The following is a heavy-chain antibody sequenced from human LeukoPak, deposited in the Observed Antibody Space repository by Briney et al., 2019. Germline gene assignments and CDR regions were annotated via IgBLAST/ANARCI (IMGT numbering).Heavy chain of an antibody. Sequence: GASLRLSCAASGFTFSSYAMSWVRQAQGKGLEWVSAISGSGGSTYYADSVKGRFTISRDNSKNTLYLQMNSLRAEDTAVYYCAKIRYSSGWFSFDYWGQGTLVTVSS. V-gene: IGHV3-23*01. CDR1: GFTFSSYA. CDR2: ISGSGGST. D-gene: IGHD6-19*01. CDR3: AKIRYSSGWFSFDY. J-gene: IGHJ4*02.